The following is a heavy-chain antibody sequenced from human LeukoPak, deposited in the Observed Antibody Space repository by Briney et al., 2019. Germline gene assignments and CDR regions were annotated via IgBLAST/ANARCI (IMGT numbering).Heavy chain of an antibody. CDR1: GFTFSSYA. J-gene: IGHJ4*02. CDR2: ISGSGGST. V-gene: IGHV3-23*01. CDR3: AKDIHRSYDSPLYYFDY. D-gene: IGHD3-22*01. Sequence: GGSLRLSCAASGFTFSSYAMSWVRQAPGKGLEWVSAISGSGGSTYYADSVKGRFTISRDNSKNTLYLQMNSLRAEDTAVYYCAKDIHRSYDSPLYYFDYWGQGTLVTVSS.